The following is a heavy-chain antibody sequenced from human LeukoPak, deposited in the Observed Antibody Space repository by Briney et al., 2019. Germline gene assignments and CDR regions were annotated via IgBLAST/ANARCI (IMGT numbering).Heavy chain of an antibody. J-gene: IGHJ3*02. CDR2: ISWNSGSI. CDR3: AKDQGHTAHEAFDI. CDR1: GFTFDDYA. Sequence: GGSLRLSCAASGFTFDDYAMDWVRQAPGKGLERVSSISWNSGSIAYADSVKGRFTIFRDNAKNSLYLQMNSLRAEDMALYYCAKDQGHTAHEAFDIWGQGTMVTVSS. V-gene: IGHV3-9*03.